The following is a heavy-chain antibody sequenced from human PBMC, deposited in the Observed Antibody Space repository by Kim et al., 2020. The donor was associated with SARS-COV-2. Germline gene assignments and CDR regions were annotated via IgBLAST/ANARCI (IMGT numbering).Heavy chain of an antibody. D-gene: IGHD6-19*01. V-gene: IGHV4-61*01. J-gene: IGHJ2*01. CDR1: GGSVSSGSYY. Sequence: SETLSLTCTVSGGSVSSGSYYWSWIRQPPGKGLEWIGYIYYSGSTNYNPSLKSRVTISVDTSKNQFSLKLSSVTAADTAVYYCARELIAVAGILGFDYWYFDLWGRGTLVTVSS. CDR3: ARELIAVAGILGFDYWYFDL. CDR2: IYYSGST.